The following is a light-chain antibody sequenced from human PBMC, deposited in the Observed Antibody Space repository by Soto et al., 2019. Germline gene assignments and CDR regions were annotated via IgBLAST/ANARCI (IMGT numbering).Light chain of an antibody. V-gene: IGKV1-39*01. J-gene: IGKJ4*01. CDR1: QRISTF. Sequence: DIQMTQSPSSLSVSVGDTVTITCRASQRISTFLNWYQQKPGKAPNLLIYAASSLQSEVPSRFSGSGSGTDFTLTISSLQPEDFATYYCQQSYSTPPLTFGGGTKVEIK. CDR2: AAS. CDR3: QQSYSTPPLT.